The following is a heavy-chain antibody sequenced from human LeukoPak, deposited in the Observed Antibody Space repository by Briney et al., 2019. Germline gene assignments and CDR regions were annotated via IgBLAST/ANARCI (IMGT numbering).Heavy chain of an antibody. CDR2: ISSSSSYI. V-gene: IGHV3-21*01. J-gene: IGHJ4*02. D-gene: IGHD6-13*01. CDR3: ARAGGGYSSSTDY. CDR1: GFTFSSYT. Sequence: GGSLRLSCAASGFTFSSYTMNWVRQAPGKGLERVSSISSSSSYIYYADSVKGRFTISRDNAKNSLYLQMNSLRVEDTAVYYCARAGGGYSSSTDYWGQGTLVTVSS.